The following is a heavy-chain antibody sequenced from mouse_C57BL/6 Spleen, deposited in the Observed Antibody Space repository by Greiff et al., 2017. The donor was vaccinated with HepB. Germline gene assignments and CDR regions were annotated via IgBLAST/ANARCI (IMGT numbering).Heavy chain of an antibody. CDR2: IHPNSGST. Sequence: QVQLKQPGAELVKPGASVKLSCKASGYTFTSYWMHWVKQRPGQGLEWIGMIHPNSGSTNYNEKFKSKATLTVDKSSSTAYMQLSSLTSEDSAVYYCARGGTYSPYYFDYWGQGTTLTVSS. D-gene: IGHD2-10*01. CDR1: GYTFTSYW. V-gene: IGHV1-64*01. J-gene: IGHJ2*01. CDR3: ARGGTYSPYYFDY.